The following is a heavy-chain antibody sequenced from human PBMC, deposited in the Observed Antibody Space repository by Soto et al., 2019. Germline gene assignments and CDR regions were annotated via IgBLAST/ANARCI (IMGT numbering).Heavy chain of an antibody. D-gene: IGHD6-19*01. CDR2: FDPEDGKT. CDR1: GYTLTELS. V-gene: IGHV1-24*01. CDR3: ARSPGGWLHYFDY. J-gene: IGHJ4*02. Sequence: ASVKVSCKVSGYTLTELSMHWVRQAPGKGLEWVGGFDPEDGKTIYAQKFQGRVTTTRDTSASTAYMELSSLRSEDTAVYYCARSPGGWLHYFDYWGQGTLVTSPQ.